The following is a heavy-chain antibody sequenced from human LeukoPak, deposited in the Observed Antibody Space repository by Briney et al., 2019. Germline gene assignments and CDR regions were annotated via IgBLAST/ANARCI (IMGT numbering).Heavy chain of an antibody. CDR1: GFTFDDYT. V-gene: IGHV3-43*01. Sequence: GGSLRLSCAASGFTFDDYTMHWVRQAPGKGLEWVSLISWDGGSTYYADSVKGRFTISRDNSKNSLYLQMNSLRTEDTALYYCAKGSGYDYEYFDYWGQGTLVTVSS. D-gene: IGHD5-12*01. CDR3: AKGSGYDYEYFDY. CDR2: ISWDGGST. J-gene: IGHJ4*02.